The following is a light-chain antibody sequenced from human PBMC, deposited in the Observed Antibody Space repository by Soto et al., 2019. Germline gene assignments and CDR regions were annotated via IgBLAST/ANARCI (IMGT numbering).Light chain of an antibody. J-gene: IGKJ1*01. CDR2: KAS. Sequence: DIQMTQSPSTLSASVGDRVTITCRASQNINSWLAWYQQKPGKAPKVLMYKASTLESGVPSRFGGSGSETEFTLTISGLQPEDFATYYCQQFNSYSWTFGQGTKVDIK. CDR1: QNINSW. CDR3: QQFNSYSWT. V-gene: IGKV1-5*03.